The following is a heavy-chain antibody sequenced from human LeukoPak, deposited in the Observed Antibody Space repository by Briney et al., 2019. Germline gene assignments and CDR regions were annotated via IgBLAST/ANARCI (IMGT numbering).Heavy chain of an antibody. Sequence: SETLSLTCTVSGGSMRSSNDYWGWIRQPPGKGLEWVGNVYSIGNTYYNPSLKSRVTISVDTSKNQFSLKLNSVSAADTAVYYCAKSYSSVFYYYMDVWGRGTTVTVSS. J-gene: IGHJ6*03. V-gene: IGHV4-39*01. CDR2: VYSIGNT. D-gene: IGHD6-19*01. CDR3: AKSYSSVFYYYMDV. CDR1: GGSMRSSNDY.